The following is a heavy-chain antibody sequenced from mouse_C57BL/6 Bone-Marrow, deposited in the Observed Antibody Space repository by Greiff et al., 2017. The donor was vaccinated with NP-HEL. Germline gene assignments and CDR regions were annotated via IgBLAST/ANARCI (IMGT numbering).Heavy chain of an antibody. CDR3: ARGTTVVATDYAMDY. J-gene: IGHJ4*01. CDR2: INPNNGGT. CDR1: GYTFTDYN. D-gene: IGHD1-1*01. V-gene: IGHV1-22*01. Sequence: EVKLVESGPELVKPGASVKMSCKASGYTFTDYNMHWVKQSHGKSLEWIGYINPNNGGTSYNQKFKGKATLTVNKSSSTAYMELRSLTSEDSAVYYCARGTTVVATDYAMDYWGQGTSVTVSS.